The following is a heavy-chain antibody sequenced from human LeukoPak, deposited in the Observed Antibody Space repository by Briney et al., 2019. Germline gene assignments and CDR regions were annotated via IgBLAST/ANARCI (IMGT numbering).Heavy chain of an antibody. CDR1: GFTFSSSA. D-gene: IGHD5-18*01. V-gene: IGHV3-23*01. J-gene: IGHJ4*02. CDR3: AKDTEYSYGSSSFFDY. CDR2: ISGSGGTT. Sequence: PGGSLRLSCAASGFTFSSSAMSWVRHSPGKGLEWVSGISGSGGTTYYADSVKGRFTISRDNSKNTLYLQMNSLRAEDTAVYYCAKDTEYSYGSSSFFDYWGQGTLVTVSS.